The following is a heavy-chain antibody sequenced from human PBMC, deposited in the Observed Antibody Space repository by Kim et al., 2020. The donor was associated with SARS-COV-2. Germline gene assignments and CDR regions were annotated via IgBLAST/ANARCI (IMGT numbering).Heavy chain of an antibody. CDR3: ARLEGGIVTPLDF. CDR1: GYRFTDKW. V-gene: IGHV5-51*01. Sequence: GESLKISCEASGYRFTDKWLGWVRQRPGKGLEWVGAIYPGDSDDYYGPTFQGHVTISVDRSISKAYLQWSSLKASDSAMYYCARLEGGIVTPLDFWGHGTLVTVSS. D-gene: IGHD2-21*01. CDR2: IYPGDSDD. J-gene: IGHJ4*01.